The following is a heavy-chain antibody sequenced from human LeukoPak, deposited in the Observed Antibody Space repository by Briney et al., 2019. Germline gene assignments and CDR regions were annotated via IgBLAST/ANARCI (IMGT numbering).Heavy chain of an antibody. V-gene: IGHV3-48*03. Sequence: PGGSLRLSCAASGFTFSSYEMNWVRQAPGKGLEWVSYISSSGSTIYYPDSVKGRFTISRDNAKNSLYLQMNSLRAEDTAFYHCARERAIYYGSGSLSPWGQGTLVTVSS. D-gene: IGHD3-10*01. CDR3: ARERAIYYGSGSLSP. CDR2: ISSSGSTI. J-gene: IGHJ5*02. CDR1: GFTFSSYE.